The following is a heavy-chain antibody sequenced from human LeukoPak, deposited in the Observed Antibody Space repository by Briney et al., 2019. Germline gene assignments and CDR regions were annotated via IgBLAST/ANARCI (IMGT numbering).Heavy chain of an antibody. CDR2: INPNSGGT. CDR3: ARDRDAAEWFDHINWFDP. J-gene: IGHJ5*02. V-gene: IGHV1-2*02. D-gene: IGHD3-3*01. Sequence: GASVKVSCKASGYTFTGYYMHWVRQAPGQGLEWMGWINPNSGGTNYAQKFQGRVTMTRDTSISTAYMELSRLRSDDTAVYYCARDRDAAEWFDHINWFDPWGQGTLVTVSS. CDR1: GYTFTGYY.